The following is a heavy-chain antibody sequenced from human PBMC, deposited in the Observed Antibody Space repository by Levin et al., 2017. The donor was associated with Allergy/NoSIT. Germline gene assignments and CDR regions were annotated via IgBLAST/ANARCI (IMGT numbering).Heavy chain of an antibody. Sequence: LSLTCAASGFTFSSYGMHWVRQAPGKGLEWVAVIWYDGSNKYYADSVKGRFTISRDNSKNTLYLQMNSLRAEDTAVYYCARKGPGLDYWGQGTLVTVSS. J-gene: IGHJ4*02. V-gene: IGHV3-33*01. CDR1: GFTFSSYG. CDR3: ARKGPGLDY. CDR2: IWYDGSNK. D-gene: IGHD1-14*01.